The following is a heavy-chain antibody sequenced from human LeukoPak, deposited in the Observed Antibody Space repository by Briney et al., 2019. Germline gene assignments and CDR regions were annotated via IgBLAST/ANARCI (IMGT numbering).Heavy chain of an antibody. J-gene: IGHJ4*02. D-gene: IGHD3-10*01. CDR3: ARDHYYGSGSGY. CDR2: INPNSGGT. CDR1: GYTFTGYY. Sequence: ASVKVSCKASGYTFTGYYMHWVRQARGQGLEWMGWINPNSGGTNYAQKFQGRVTMTRDTSISTAYMELSRLRSDDTAVYYCARDHYYGSGSGYWGQGTLVTVSS. V-gene: IGHV1-2*02.